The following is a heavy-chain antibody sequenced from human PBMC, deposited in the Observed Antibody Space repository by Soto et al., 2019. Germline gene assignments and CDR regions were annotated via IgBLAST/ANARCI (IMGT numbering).Heavy chain of an antibody. CDR3: ARNLYSASWTLFDY. J-gene: IGHJ4*02. Sequence: SQTLSLTCAISGDSVSSDSVAWIWIRQSPSRGLEWLGRTYYRSKWYHDYALSVKSRITINADTSKNHFSLQLSSVAPEDTAVYYCARNLYSASWTLFDYWGPGTLVTVS. D-gene: IGHD6-13*01. CDR2: TYYRSKWYH. CDR1: GDSVSSDSVA. V-gene: IGHV6-1*01.